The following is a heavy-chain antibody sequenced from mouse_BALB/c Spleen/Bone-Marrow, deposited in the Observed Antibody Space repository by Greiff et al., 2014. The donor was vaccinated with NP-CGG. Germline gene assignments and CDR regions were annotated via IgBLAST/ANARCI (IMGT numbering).Heavy chain of an antibody. V-gene: IGHV1S56*01. J-gene: IGHJ2*01. CDR1: GYTFTTYY. D-gene: IGHD1-1*01. CDR2: IYPGDLNT. Sequence: QVQLKQSGPELVKPGASVRISCKVSGYTFTTYYLHWVKQRPGQGLEWIGWIYPGDLNTKYNEQFKATATLTADKSSSTAYMQLSSLTSEDSAVYFCVREDYGSVSLDYWGQGTTLTVSS. CDR3: VREDYGSVSLDY.